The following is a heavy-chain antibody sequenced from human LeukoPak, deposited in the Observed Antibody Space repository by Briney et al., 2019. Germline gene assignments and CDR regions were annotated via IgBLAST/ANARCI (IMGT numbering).Heavy chain of an antibody. CDR2: IYSGGST. V-gene: IGHV3-53*01. CDR1: GCTVSSNY. CDR3: ARSSSGACDY. Sequence: GGSLRLSCAASGCTVSSNYMSWVRQAPGKGLEWVSVIYSGGSTYYADSVKGRFTISRDNSKNTLYLQMNSLRAEDTAVYYCARSSSGACDYWGQGTLVTVSS. J-gene: IGHJ4*02.